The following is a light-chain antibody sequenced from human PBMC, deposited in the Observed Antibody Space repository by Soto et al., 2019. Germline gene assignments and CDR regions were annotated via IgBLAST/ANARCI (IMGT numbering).Light chain of an antibody. CDR2: DAS. CDR3: QQRSNWPLT. CDR1: QSVSSY. J-gene: IGKJ4*01. Sequence: EIVLTQSPATLSLSPGERATLSCRASQSVSSYLAWYQQKPGQAPRLLIYDASNRATGIPARFSGSGSRTGFTLTVSSLEPEDFGVYYCQQRSNWPLTFGGGTKVEIK. V-gene: IGKV3-11*01.